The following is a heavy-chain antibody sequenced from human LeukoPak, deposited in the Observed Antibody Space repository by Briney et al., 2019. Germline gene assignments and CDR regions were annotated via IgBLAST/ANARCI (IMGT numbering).Heavy chain of an antibody. CDR1: GGSISSHY. V-gene: IGHV4-59*11. J-gene: IGHJ3*02. Sequence: SETLSLTCTVSGGSISSHYWSWIRQPPGKGLEWIGYIYYSGSTNFTPSLKSRVTISVDTSKNQFSLKLSSVTAADTAVYYCARAWRYCSSTSCYLFAFDIWGQGTMVTVSS. D-gene: IGHD2-2*01. CDR2: IYYSGST. CDR3: ARAWRYCSSTSCYLFAFDI.